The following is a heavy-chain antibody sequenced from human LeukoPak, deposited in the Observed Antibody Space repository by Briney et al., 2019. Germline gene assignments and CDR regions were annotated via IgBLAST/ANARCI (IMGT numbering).Heavy chain of an antibody. J-gene: IGHJ4*02. CDR3: ARDHEDGSSSAFDY. CDR2: ISYDESNK. CDR1: GFTFSSYA. Sequence: PGGSLRLSCAASGFTFSSYAMHWVRQAPGKGLEWVAVISYDESNKYYADSVKGRFTISRDNSKNTLYLQMNSLRAEDTAVYYCARDHEDGSSSAFDYWGQGTLVTVSS. V-gene: IGHV3-30*01. D-gene: IGHD6-6*01.